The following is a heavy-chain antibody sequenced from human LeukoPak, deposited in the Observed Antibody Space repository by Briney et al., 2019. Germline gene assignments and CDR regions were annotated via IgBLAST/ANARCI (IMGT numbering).Heavy chain of an antibody. CDR3: ARGPRAVAGGKEGNFGSY. CDR2: INHSGST. CDR1: GGSISSYY. D-gene: IGHD6-19*01. V-gene: IGHV4-34*01. Sequence: SETLSLTCTVSGGSISSYYWSWIRQPPGKGLEWIGEINHSGSTNYNPSLKSRVTISVDTSKNQFSLKLSSVTAADTAVYYCARGPRAVAGGKEGNFGSYWGQGTLVTVSS. J-gene: IGHJ4*02.